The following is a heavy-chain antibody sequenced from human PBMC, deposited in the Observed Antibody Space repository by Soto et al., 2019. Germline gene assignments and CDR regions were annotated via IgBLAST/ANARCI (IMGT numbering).Heavy chain of an antibody. V-gene: IGHV3-23*01. CDR1: GHTFSIPA. Sequence: PGGSLGLCCAASGHTFSIPAMSWVRQAPGKGLEWVSGISGSGGSTYYADSVEGRFTISRDNSKNTLYLQMNSLRAEDTAVYYCAKRASDYWGQGTLVTVSS. CDR3: AKRASDY. J-gene: IGHJ4*02. D-gene: IGHD2-21*01. CDR2: ISGSGGST.